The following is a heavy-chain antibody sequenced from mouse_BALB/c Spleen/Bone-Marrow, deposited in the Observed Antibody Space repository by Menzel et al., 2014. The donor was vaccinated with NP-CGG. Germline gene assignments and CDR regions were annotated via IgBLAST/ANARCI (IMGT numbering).Heavy chain of an antibody. D-gene: IGHD1-1*01. J-gene: IGHJ2*01. CDR3: ARGRDYYGNYFDY. CDR2: INYAGSD. V-gene: IGHV3-6*02. CDR1: GYSITSRYY. Sequence: VQLKESGPGLVKPSQSLSLTCSVTGYSITSRYYWNWIRQFPGNKLQWMGYINYAGSDNYNPSLKSRISITRDTSKNQFFLKLNSVTTEDTATYYCARGRDYYGNYFDYWGQGTTLTVSS.